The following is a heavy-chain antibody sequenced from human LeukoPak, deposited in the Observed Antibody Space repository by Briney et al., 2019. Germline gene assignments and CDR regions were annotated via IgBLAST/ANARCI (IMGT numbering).Heavy chain of an antibody. CDR1: GGSFSGYY. CDR3: ARVAPNLLRRYCSSTSCFGTFDY. V-gene: IGHV4-34*01. J-gene: IGHJ4*02. D-gene: IGHD2-2*01. Sequence: SETLSLTCAVYGGSFSGYYWSWIRQPPGKGLEWIGEINHSGSTNYNPSLKSRVTISVDTSKNQFSLKLSSVTAADTAVYYCARVAPNLLRRYCSSTSCFGTFDYWGQGTLVTVSS. CDR2: INHSGST.